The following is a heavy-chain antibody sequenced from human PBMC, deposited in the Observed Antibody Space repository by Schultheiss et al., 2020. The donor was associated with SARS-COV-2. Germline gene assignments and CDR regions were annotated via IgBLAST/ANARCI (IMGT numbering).Heavy chain of an antibody. CDR1: GFTFSSYS. Sequence: GESLKISCAASGFTFSSYSMNWVRQAPGKGLEWVSSISSSSSYIYYADSVKGRFTISRDNAKNSLYLQMNSLRAEDTAVYYCARYTVTTQDYWGQGTLVTVSS. CDR2: ISSSSSYI. D-gene: IGHD4-17*01. J-gene: IGHJ4*02. V-gene: IGHV3-21*01. CDR3: ARYTVTTQDY.